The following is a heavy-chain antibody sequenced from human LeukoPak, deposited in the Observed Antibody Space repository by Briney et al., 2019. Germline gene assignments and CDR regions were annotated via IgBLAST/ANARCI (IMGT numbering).Heavy chain of an antibody. V-gene: IGHV3-43*02. CDR3: ARDAYTYGYGGIDS. J-gene: IGHJ4*02. Sequence: GGSLRLSCAASGFIFDDYAMHWVRQAPGKGLEWVSLISGDALRTYYADSVKGRFTISRDNSKNSLFLQMESLRAEDTALYFCARDAYTYGYGGIDSWGQGTLVTVSS. CDR2: ISGDALRT. D-gene: IGHD5-18*01. CDR1: GFIFDDYA.